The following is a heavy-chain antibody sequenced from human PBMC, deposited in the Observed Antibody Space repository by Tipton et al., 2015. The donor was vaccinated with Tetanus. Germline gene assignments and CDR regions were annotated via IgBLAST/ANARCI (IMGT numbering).Heavy chain of an antibody. V-gene: IGHV1-69*01. J-gene: IGHJ5*02. CDR2: IIPIFGTA. Sequence: QVQLVQSGAEVKKPGSSVKVSCKASGGTFSSYAISWVRQAPGQGLEWMGGIIPIFGTANYAQKFQGRVTITADESTRPASMELSGLGSGARAVYYCAGGYCSGGGCSTRRDWFDPWGQGTLVTVSS. CDR3: AGGYCSGGGCSTRRDWFDP. CDR1: GGTFSSYA. D-gene: IGHD2-15*01.